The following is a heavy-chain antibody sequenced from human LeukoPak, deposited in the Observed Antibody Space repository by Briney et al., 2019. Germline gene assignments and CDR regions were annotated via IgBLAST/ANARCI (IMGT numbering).Heavy chain of an antibody. D-gene: IGHD6-19*01. CDR2: ISAYNGNT. J-gene: IGHJ5*02. Sequence: ASVKVSCKASGYTFTSYGISWVRQAPGQGLEWMGWISAYNGNTNYAQKLQGRVTMTRNTSISTAYMELSSLRSEDTAVYYCARGVHSSGWYMWELQSNWFDPWGQGTLVTVSS. CDR1: GYTFTSYG. V-gene: IGHV1-18*01. CDR3: ARGVHSSGWYMWELQSNWFDP.